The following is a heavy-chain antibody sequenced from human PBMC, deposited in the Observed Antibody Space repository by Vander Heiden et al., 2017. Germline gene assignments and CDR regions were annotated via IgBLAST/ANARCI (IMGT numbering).Heavy chain of an antibody. CDR3: EKDLRCLEWSPLLH. D-gene: IGHD3-3*01. Sequence: EVPLSESRGRSVQPEHSLILSREGSGLSSDTDGVCWVREARGRVQGWGSHISRDGNYIYYADSVRGRFSVARDNSKNTLCLTMESVRHEDADIYYCEKDLRCLEWSPLLHWGQGTLVTVSS. CDR2: ISRDGNYI. V-gene: IGHV3-23*01. J-gene: IGHJ4*02. CDR1: GLSSDTDG.